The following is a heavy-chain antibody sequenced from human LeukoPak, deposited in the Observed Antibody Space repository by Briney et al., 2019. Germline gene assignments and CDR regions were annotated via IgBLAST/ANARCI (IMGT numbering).Heavy chain of an antibody. CDR2: INWNGGST. CDR3: ARGTIFGVVGTEHYYMDV. CDR1: GFTFDDYG. V-gene: IGHV3-20*04. Sequence: GGSLRLSCAASGFTFDDYGMSWVRQAPGKGLEWVSGINWNGGSTGYADSVKGRFTISRDNAKNSLYLQMNSLRAEDTAVYYCARGTIFGVVGTEHYYMDVWGKGTTVTVSS. J-gene: IGHJ6*03. D-gene: IGHD3-3*01.